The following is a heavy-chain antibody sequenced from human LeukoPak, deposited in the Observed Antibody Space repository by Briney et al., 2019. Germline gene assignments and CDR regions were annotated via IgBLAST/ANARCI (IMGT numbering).Heavy chain of an antibody. V-gene: IGHV4-34*01. J-gene: IGHJ3*01. CDR1: GGSFSGYY. D-gene: IGHD6-19*01. CDR2: INHSGST. Sequence: SETLSLTCAVYGGSFSGYYWSWIRQPPGKGLEWIGEINHSGSTNYNPSLKSRVTMSVDTSKNQFSLKLNSVTAADTAVYYCARYSNGWYGRAFDLWGQGTMVTVSS. CDR3: ARYSNGWYGRAFDL.